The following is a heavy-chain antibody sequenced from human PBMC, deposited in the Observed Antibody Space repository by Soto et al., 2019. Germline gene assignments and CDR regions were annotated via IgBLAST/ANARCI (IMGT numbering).Heavy chain of an antibody. J-gene: IGHJ4*02. CDR3: VQAFSIHRSSEFDH. CDR1: GVTFGHGG. CDR2: ISFNTSHK. V-gene: IGHV3-30*18. Sequence: AGGSLRLFCVASGVTFGHGGLNWVRQAPDKGLEWFALISFNTSHKYYSDYVRGQFTTSRDNPKDPLYLQMHTLRPEDTAMYYCVQAFSIHRSSEFDHCGPGPHVTVSS. D-gene: IGHD3-16*01.